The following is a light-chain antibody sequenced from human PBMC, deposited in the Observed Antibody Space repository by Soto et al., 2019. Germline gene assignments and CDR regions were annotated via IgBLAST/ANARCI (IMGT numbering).Light chain of an antibody. CDR2: DAS. CDR1: QSIYEK. Sequence: EIVMTQSPATLSVSPGERVTLSCRASQSIYEKLAWYQQKPGQTPRLVIYDASTRTTGTPGSFSGSGSGTEFTLTISSLQSEDFAVYYWQQYNRWPLTFGGGTKVEIK. V-gene: IGKV3-15*01. J-gene: IGKJ4*01. CDR3: QQYNRWPLT.